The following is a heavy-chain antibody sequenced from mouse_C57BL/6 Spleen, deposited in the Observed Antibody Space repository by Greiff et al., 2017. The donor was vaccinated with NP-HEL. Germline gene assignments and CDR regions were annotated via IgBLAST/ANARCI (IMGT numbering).Heavy chain of an antibody. D-gene: IGHD1-1*01. Sequence: EVQVVESGEGLVKPGGSLKLSCAASGFTFSSYAMSWVRQTPEKRLEWVAYISSGGDYIYYADTVKGRFTISRDNARNTLYLQMSSLKSEDTAMYYCTRDRNYGSSPSWYFDVWGTGTTVTVSS. J-gene: IGHJ1*03. CDR3: TRDRNYGSSPSWYFDV. CDR2: ISSGGDYI. CDR1: GFTFSSYA. V-gene: IGHV5-9-1*02.